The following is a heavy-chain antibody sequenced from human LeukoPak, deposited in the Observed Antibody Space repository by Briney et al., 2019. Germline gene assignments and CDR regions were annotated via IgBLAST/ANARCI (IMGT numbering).Heavy chain of an antibody. CDR1: GGSISSGGYY. CDR3: ARDYSDSSGYSPFQH. Sequence: SETLSLTCTVSGGSISSGGYYWSWIRQHPGQGLEWIGFIYFTGSTIYNPSLKSRVTISVDTSKNQFSLRLTSVTAADTAVYYCARDYSDSSGYSPFQHWGQGTLVTVSS. V-gene: IGHV4-61*08. D-gene: IGHD3-22*01. CDR2: IYFTGST. J-gene: IGHJ1*01.